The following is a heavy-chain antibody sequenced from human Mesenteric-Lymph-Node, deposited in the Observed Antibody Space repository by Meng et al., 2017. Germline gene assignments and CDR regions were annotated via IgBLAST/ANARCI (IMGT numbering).Heavy chain of an antibody. Sequence: QVQLQQWGAGLLKPSETLSLTCAVYGGSFSDYYWSWIRQPPGKGLEWIGEINHSGSTNYNPSLKSRVTISVDTSKNQFSLKLNSVTAADTAVYYCARGGYDLNWFDPWGQGTLVTVSS. D-gene: IGHD2-15*01. CDR1: GGSFSDYY. CDR3: ARGGYDLNWFDP. J-gene: IGHJ5*02. V-gene: IGHV4-34*01. CDR2: INHSGST.